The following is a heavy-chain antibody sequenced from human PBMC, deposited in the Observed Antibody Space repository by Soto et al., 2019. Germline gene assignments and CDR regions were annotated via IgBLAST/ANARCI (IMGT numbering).Heavy chain of an antibody. J-gene: IGHJ4*02. Sequence: ASETLSLTCTVSGGSISSSSYYWGWIRQPPGKGLEWIGSIYYSGYTYYNPSLKSRVTISVDKSNNQFSLNLNSLTAADAAMYYCATLPPRVVVSVLPSTTWGQGTKVTVS. CDR1: GGSISSSSYY. D-gene: IGHD4-17*01. CDR2: IYYSGYT. CDR3: ATLPPRVVVSVLPSTT. V-gene: IGHV4-39*07.